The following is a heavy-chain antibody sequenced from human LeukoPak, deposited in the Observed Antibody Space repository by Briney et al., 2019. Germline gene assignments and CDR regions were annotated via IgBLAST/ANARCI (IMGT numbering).Heavy chain of an antibody. D-gene: IGHD1-26*01. Sequence: PGGSLRLSCAASGFTFRDYWMHWIRQAPGKGLVWVSRIKGDGSHTIYADSVKGRFTISRDNAKNTLYLQMKGLRVEDTALYYCVRDWDHFDFDSWGQGTLVTVSS. CDR2: IKGDGSHT. J-gene: IGHJ5*01. V-gene: IGHV3-74*01. CDR1: GFTFRDYW. CDR3: VRDWDHFDFDS.